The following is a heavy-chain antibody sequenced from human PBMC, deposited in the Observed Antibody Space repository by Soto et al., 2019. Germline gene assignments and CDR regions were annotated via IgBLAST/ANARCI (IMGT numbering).Heavy chain of an antibody. V-gene: IGHV1-18*01. CDR1: GYTFTRYG. CDR3: AMVDVYVTPTPQDV. J-gene: IGHJ6*02. D-gene: IGHD3-16*01. CDR2: INTYNGNT. Sequence: QVQLVQSGAEVKNPGASVKVSCKASGYTFTRYGIGWARQAPGQGLEWMGWINTYNGNTNYAHNVQGRLTLTTDTXXSTAYMELTSLRSNDTSIYYCAMVDVYVTPTPQDVSCQGTTVTVSS.